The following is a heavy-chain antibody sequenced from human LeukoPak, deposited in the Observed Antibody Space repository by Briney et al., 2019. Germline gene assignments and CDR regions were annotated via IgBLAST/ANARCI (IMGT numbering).Heavy chain of an antibody. V-gene: IGHV4-34*01. Sequence: PSETLSLTCAVYGGSFSCYYGSWIRQPPGKGLEWVGEINHSGSTNYKPPLKSRVTISVDTSKNQFSLKLRSVTAADTAVYYCARGNKREPGIAAAGRSYFEYWGQGTLVTVSS. CDR1: GGSFSCYY. D-gene: IGHD6-13*01. J-gene: IGHJ4*02. CDR2: INHSGST. CDR3: ARGNKREPGIAAAGRSYFEY.